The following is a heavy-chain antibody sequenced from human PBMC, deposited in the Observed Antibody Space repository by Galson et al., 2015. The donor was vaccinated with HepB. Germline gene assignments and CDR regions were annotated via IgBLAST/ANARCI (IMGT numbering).Heavy chain of an antibody. Sequence: CAISGDSVSSNSAAWNWIRQSPSRGLEWLGRTYYRSKWYNDYAVSVKSRITINPDTSKNQFSLQLNSVTPEDTAVYYCARDVEDPEWLRLRSVYYYGMDVWGQGTTVTVSS. CDR2: TYYRSKWYN. V-gene: IGHV6-1*01. D-gene: IGHD5-12*01. J-gene: IGHJ6*02. CDR1: GDSVSSNSAA. CDR3: ARDVEDPEWLRLRSVYYYGMDV.